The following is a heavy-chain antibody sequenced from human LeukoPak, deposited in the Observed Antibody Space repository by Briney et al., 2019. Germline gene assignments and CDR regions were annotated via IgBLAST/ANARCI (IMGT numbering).Heavy chain of an antibody. Sequence: PGGSLRLSCAASGFTFSDHYMSWFRQAPGKGLEWVSYISNSGSLKYYADSVKGRFTISRDNAKNSLYLQMNSLRAEDTAVYYCARAKGPYCGGDCYNPYDAFDIWGQGTMVTVSS. CDR3: ARAKGPYCGGDCYNPYDAFDI. CDR1: GFTFSDHY. D-gene: IGHD2-21*01. J-gene: IGHJ3*02. V-gene: IGHV3-11*04. CDR2: ISNSGSLK.